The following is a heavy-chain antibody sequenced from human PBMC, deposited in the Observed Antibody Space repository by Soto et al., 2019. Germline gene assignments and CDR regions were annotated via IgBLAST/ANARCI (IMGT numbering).Heavy chain of an antibody. J-gene: IGHJ5*02. Sequence: QVQLVQSGGEMRKPGASVKVSCKASGYTFTNFGISWVRQAPGQGFEWVGWISGYNGDTNYAPQFRGRVIMTKDTSTTTAYLELTTLTSDATAVSYCARNYDIWGEDWFDPWGQGTLVTVSS. CDR1: GYTFTNFG. CDR2: ISGYNGDT. D-gene: IGHD3-9*01. CDR3: ARNYDIWGEDWFDP. V-gene: IGHV1-18*01.